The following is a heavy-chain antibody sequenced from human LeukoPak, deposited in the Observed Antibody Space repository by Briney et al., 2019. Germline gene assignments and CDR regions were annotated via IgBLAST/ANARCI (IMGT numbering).Heavy chain of an antibody. CDR1: GGSVTSSSYC. Sequence: PSETPSLSCTVSGGSVTSSSYCWGWIRQPPGMGLEWIGTVYYSGSTFYNPSLKSRVTISVETSKNQFSLKLSSVTAADTAVYYCARHQATAYYYGPPDYWGQGTLVTVSS. J-gene: IGHJ4*02. CDR2: VYYSGST. V-gene: IGHV4-39*01. CDR3: ARHQATAYYYGPPDY. D-gene: IGHD3-10*01.